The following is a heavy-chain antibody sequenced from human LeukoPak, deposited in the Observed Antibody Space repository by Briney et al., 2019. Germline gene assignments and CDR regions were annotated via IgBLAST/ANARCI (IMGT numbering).Heavy chain of an antibody. V-gene: IGHV1-69*05. D-gene: IGHD3-22*01. CDR1: GGTFSSYA. CDR2: IIPIFGTA. CDR3: ATGRAIVVVIPTFDY. J-gene: IGHJ4*02. Sequence: GASVKVSCKASGGTFSSYAISWVRQAPGQGLEWMGGIIPIFGTANYAQKFQGRVTITTDESTSTAYMELSSLRSEDTAVYYCATGRAIVVVIPTFDYWGQGTLVTVSS.